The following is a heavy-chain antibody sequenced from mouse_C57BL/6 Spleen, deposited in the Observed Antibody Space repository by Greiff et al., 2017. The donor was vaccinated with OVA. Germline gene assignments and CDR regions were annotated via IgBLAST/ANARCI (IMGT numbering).Heavy chain of an antibody. V-gene: IGHV5-4*03. D-gene: IGHD1-1*02. Sequence: EVKLMESGGGLVKPGGSLKLSCAASGFTFSSYAMSWVRQTPEKRLEWVATISDGGSYTYYPDNVKGRFTISRDNAKNNLYLQMSHLKSEDTAMYYCARYYPLYAMDYWGQGTSVTVSS. CDR3: ARYYPLYAMDY. CDR1: GFTFSSYA. J-gene: IGHJ4*01. CDR2: ISDGGSYT.